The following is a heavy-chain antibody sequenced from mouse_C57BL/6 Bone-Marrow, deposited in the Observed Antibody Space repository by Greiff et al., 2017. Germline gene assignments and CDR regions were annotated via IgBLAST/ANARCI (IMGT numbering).Heavy chain of an antibody. J-gene: IGHJ3*01. D-gene: IGHD6-1*01. Sequence: VQLQQSGAELVRPGASVKLSCTASGFNIKDDYMHWVKQRPEQGLEWIGWLDPENGDTEYASKFQGKATITADTSSNTAYLQLSSLTSEDTAVYYCTTGVPFAYWGQGTLVTVSA. CDR3: TTGVPFAY. CDR2: LDPENGDT. CDR1: GFNIKDDY. V-gene: IGHV14-4*01.